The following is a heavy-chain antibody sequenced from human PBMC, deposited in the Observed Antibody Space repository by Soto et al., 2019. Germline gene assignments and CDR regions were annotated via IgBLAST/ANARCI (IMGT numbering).Heavy chain of an antibody. V-gene: IGHV1-69*12. CDR2: IIPIFGTA. CDR1: GGTFSSYA. CDR3: ARDPGLAYCGGDCYSG. Sequence: QVQLVQSGAEVKKPGSSVKVSCKASGGTFSSYAISWVRQAPGQGLEWMGGIIPIFGTANYAQKFQGRVTITADESTSTADSELSSLRSEDTAVYYCARDPGLAYCGGDCYSGWGQGTLVTVSS. J-gene: IGHJ4*02. D-gene: IGHD2-21*02.